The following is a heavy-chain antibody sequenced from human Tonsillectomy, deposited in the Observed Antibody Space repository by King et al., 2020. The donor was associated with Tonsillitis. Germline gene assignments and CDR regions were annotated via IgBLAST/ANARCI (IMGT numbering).Heavy chain of an antibody. CDR2: IYYSGST. D-gene: IGHD3-10*01. Sequence: QLQESGPGLVKPSETLSLTCTVSGGSISSYYWSWIRQPPGKGLEWIGYIYYSGSTNYNPSLKSRVTISVDTSKNQFSLKLSSVTAADTAVYYCARVVYYYGSGFDPWAREPWSPSPQ. CDR1: GGSISSYY. CDR3: ARVVYYYGSGFDP. V-gene: IGHV4-59*01. J-gene: IGHJ5*02.